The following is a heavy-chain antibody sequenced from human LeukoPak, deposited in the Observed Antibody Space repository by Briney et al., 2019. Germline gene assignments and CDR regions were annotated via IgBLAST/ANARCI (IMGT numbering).Heavy chain of an antibody. CDR2: ISGSGGST. Sequence: GGSLRLSCAASGFTFSSYAISWVRQAPGKGLEWVSAISGSGGSTYYADSVKGRFTISRDNSKNTLYLQMNSLRAEDTAVYYCANPEGYYYDSSGYHTPVVDYWGQGTLVTVSS. D-gene: IGHD3-22*01. V-gene: IGHV3-23*01. J-gene: IGHJ4*02. CDR3: ANPEGYYYDSSGYHTPVVDY. CDR1: GFTFSSYA.